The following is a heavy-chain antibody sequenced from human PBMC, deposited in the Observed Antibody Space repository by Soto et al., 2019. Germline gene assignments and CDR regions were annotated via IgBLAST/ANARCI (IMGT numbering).Heavy chain of an antibody. D-gene: IGHD5-12*01. CDR2: IGGRGNSA. J-gene: IGHJ3*01. Sequence: GGSVRLSCAASGFIFTNYAMSWVRQAPGKGLEWVSVIGGRGNSAYYADSVQGRFTISRDNSKNTLSLQMSSLTADDTAIYYCVREGRGSFDFWGRGTMVTVSS. CDR3: VREGRGSFDF. V-gene: IGHV3-23*01. CDR1: GFIFTNYA.